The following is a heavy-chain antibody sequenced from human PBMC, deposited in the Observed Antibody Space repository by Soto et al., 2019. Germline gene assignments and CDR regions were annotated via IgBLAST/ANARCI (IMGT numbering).Heavy chain of an antibody. Sequence: GGSLRLSCAASGFTFSSYGMHWVRQAPGKGLEWVAVIWYDGSNKYYADSVKGRFTISRDNSKNTLYLQMNSLRAEDTAVYYCARSHDFWSGYRYYYYGVDVWGQGTTVTVSS. CDR2: IWYDGSNK. J-gene: IGHJ6*02. V-gene: IGHV3-33*01. CDR1: GFTFSSYG. D-gene: IGHD3-3*01. CDR3: ARSHDFWSGYRYYYYGVDV.